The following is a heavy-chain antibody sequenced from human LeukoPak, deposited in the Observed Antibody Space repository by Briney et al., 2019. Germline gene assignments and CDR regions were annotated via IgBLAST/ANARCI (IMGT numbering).Heavy chain of an antibody. V-gene: IGHV3-7*01. Sequence: PGGSLRLSCAASGITFSRYWMSWVRQAPGKGLEWVANIKQDGSEKYYVDSVKGRFIISRDNAKNSLYLQMNSLRDEDMAVYYCANAYGLDVWGQGTTVTVSS. J-gene: IGHJ6*02. CDR3: ANAYGLDV. CDR2: IKQDGSEK. CDR1: GITFSRYW.